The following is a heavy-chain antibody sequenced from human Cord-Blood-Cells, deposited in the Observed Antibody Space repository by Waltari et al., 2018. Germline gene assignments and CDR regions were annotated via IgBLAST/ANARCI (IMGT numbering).Heavy chain of an antibody. Sequence: QLQLQESGPGLVKPSQTLSLTCAVSGGSISSGGYSWSWIRQPPGKGLEWIGYIYHSGSTYYNPSLKSRVTISVDRSKNQFSLKLSSVTAADTAVYYCARANQGVIDYWGQGTLVTVSS. J-gene: IGHJ4*02. V-gene: IGHV4-30-2*01. D-gene: IGHD3-10*01. CDR1: GGSISSGGYS. CDR2: IYHSGST. CDR3: ARANQGVIDY.